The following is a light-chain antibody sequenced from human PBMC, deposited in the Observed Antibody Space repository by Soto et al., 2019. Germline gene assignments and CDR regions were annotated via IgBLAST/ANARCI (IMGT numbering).Light chain of an antibody. CDR2: GAS. CDR1: QSITNNY. V-gene: IGKV3-20*01. CDR3: QQYRTSPIT. J-gene: IGKJ5*01. Sequence: ETVLTQSPGTLSLSPGERATLSCRASQSITNNYLAWYQQKPGQAPRLLIYGASSRLTGIPDRFSGSGSGTVFTLTIGRLEPEDLAVYYCQQYRTSPITVGQGTRREIK.